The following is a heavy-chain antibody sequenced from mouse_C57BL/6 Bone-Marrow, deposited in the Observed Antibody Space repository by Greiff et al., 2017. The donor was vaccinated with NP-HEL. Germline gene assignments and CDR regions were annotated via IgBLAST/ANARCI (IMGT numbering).Heavy chain of an antibody. CDR1: GFTFSDYY. Sequence: EVMLVESGGGLVQPGGSLKLSCAASGFTFSDYYMYWVRQTPEKRLEWVAYISNGGGSTYYPDPVKGRFTISRDNAKNTLYLQMSRLKSEDTAMYYCARHRITTVVATTPYFDVWGTGTTVTVSS. CDR3: ARHRITTVVATTPYFDV. J-gene: IGHJ1*03. D-gene: IGHD1-1*01. CDR2: ISNGGGST. V-gene: IGHV5-12*01.